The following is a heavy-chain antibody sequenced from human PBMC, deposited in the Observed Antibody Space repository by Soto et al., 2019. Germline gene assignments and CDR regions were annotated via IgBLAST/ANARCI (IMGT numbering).Heavy chain of an antibody. D-gene: IGHD2-2*03. CDR3: AKMGIGMFSHKHHFDH. CDR1: GFTFSSFG. V-gene: IGHV3-23*01. Sequence: EVQLLDSGGDLAQPGGSLRLSCTASGFTFSSFGMAWVRQAPGKGLEWVSAISGSGDSSYYADSVKDRFTISRDNPTNTLYLQMNNLRAEHTAVYYCAKMGIGMFSHKHHFDHWGQGTQVTVSS. CDR2: ISGSGDSS. J-gene: IGHJ4*02.